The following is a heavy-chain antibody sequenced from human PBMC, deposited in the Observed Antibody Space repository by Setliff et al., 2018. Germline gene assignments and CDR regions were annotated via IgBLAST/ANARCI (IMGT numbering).Heavy chain of an antibody. V-gene: IGHV4-61*02. CDR3: ARESYYYYMDV. Sequence: KTSETLSLTCTVSGGSTSSGSHYWSWIRQPAGKGLEWIGRIYASGSTNYNPSLKSRVTISVDMSKNQFSLKLSSVTAADTAVYYCARESYYYYMDVWGKGTTVTVSS. CDR1: GGSTSSGSHY. CDR2: IYASGST. J-gene: IGHJ6*03.